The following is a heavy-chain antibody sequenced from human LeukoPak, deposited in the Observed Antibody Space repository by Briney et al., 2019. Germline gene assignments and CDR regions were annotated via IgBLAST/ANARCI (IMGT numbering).Heavy chain of an antibody. CDR1: GSTLSNYE. CDR3: ARARGTSSGSNWFDP. D-gene: IGHD1-7*01. Sequence: GGSLRLSCAASGSTLSNYEMNWVRQAPGKGLEVISYITSSGAAIYADSVKGRFPVSRDNAKNSVNLQMNSLRGEDTGIYYCARARGTSSGSNWFDPWGQGTLVTVSS. J-gene: IGHJ5*02. CDR2: ITSSGAAI. V-gene: IGHV3-48*03.